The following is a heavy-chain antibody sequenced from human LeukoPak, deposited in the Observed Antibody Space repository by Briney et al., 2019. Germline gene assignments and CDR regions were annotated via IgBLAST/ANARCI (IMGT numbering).Heavy chain of an antibody. J-gene: IGHJ4*02. CDR2: IYPRDGST. Sequence: ASVKVSCKASGYTFSSNYIHWVRQAPGQGLEWMGMIYPRDGSTSYAQKFQGRVTVTRDTSTSTVHMELSGLRSEDTAVYYCARDQEGFDYWGQGTLVTVSS. CDR3: ARDQEGFDY. V-gene: IGHV1-46*01. CDR1: GYTFSSNY.